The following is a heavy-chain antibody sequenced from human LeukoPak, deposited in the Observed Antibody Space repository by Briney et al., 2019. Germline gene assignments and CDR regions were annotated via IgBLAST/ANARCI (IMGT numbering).Heavy chain of an antibody. CDR1: GGTCSSYT. CDR2: IIPILGIA. V-gene: IGHV1-69*04. CDR3: ARDRQYQLLKVLYNWFDP. Sequence: SVKVSCKASGGTCSSYTISWVRQAPGQGLEWMGRIIPILGIANYAQKFQGRVTITADKSTSTAYMELSSLRSEDTAVYYCARDRQYQLLKVLYNWFDPWGQGTLVTVSS. D-gene: IGHD2-2*01. J-gene: IGHJ5*02.